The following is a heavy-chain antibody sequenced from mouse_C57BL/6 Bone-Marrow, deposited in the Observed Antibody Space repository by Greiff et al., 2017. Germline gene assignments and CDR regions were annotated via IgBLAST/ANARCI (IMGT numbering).Heavy chain of an antibody. CDR1: GYAFTNYL. V-gene: IGHV1-54*01. Sequence: QVQLQQSGAELVRPGTSVKVSCKASGYAFTNYLIEWVKQRPGQGLEWIGVINPGSGGTNYNEKFQGKATLTADKSSSTAYMQLSSLTSEDSAVYFCARDAENYYGSSPLFAYWGQGTLVTVSA. D-gene: IGHD1-1*01. CDR3: ARDAENYYGSSPLFAY. CDR2: INPGSGGT. J-gene: IGHJ3*01.